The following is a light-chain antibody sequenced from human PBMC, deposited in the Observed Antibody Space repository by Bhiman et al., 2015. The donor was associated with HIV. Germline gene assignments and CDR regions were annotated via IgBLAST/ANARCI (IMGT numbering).Light chain of an antibody. CDR2: QDN. CDR1: KLGDKY. J-gene: IGLJ2*01. CDR3: GTWDSSLSAVV. Sequence: SYELTQPPSVSVSPGQTASITCSGDKLGDKYVCWYQQKPGQSPVLVMYQDNKRPSGIPDRFSGSKSGTSATLGITGLQTGDEADYYCGTWDSSLSAVVFGGGTKLTVL. V-gene: IGLV3-1*01.